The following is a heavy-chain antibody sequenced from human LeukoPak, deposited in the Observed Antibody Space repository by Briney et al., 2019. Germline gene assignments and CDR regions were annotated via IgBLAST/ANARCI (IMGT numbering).Heavy chain of an antibody. V-gene: IGHV4-61*01. D-gene: IGHD3-10*01. CDR3: ARKGRITMVRGVIYWFDP. J-gene: IGHJ5*02. CDR1: GGSVSSGSYY. Sequence: PSETLSLTCTVSGGSVSSGSYYWSWIRQPPGKGLEWIGEINHSGSTNYNPSLKSRVTISVDTSKNQFSLKLSSVTAADTAVYYCARKGRITMVRGVIYWFDPWGQGTLVTVSS. CDR2: INHSGST.